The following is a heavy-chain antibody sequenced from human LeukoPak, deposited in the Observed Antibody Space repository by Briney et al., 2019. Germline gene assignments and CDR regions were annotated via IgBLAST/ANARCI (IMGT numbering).Heavy chain of an antibody. D-gene: IGHD4-17*01. CDR3: ARSTVTSHWFDP. V-gene: IGHV4-31*03. J-gene: IGHJ5*02. CDR2: IYYSAIT. Sequence: PSETLSLTCTVSGGSISSGGYYWSWIRQHPGKGLEWIGYIYYSAITYHNPSLKSRVTISVDTSENQFSLKLTSVTVADTAVYYCARSTVTSHWFDPWGQGTLVTVSS. CDR1: GGSISSGGYY.